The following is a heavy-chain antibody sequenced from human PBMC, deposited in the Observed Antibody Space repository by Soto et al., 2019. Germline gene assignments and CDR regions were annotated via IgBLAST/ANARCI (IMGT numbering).Heavy chain of an antibody. J-gene: IGHJ5*02. CDR1: GGSISSSSHC. CDR3: ARHVEGLYSSSWFDP. V-gene: IGHV4-39*01. CDR2: IYYSGST. Sequence: SETLSLTCTVSGGSISSSSHCWGWIRQPPGKGLEWIGSIYYSGSTYYNPSLKSRVTISVDTSKNQVSLKLSSVTAADTAVYYCARHVEGLYSSSWFDPWGQGTLVTVSS. D-gene: IGHD6-19*01.